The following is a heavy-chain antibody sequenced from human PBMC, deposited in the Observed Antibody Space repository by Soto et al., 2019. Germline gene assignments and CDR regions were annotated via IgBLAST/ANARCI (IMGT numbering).Heavy chain of an antibody. Sequence: QVQLVQSGAEVKKPGASVKVSCKASGYTFTSYGISWVRQAPGQGLEWMGWISAYNGNTNYAQKLQGRVTMTTDTXTSTADMELRSLRSDDTAVDYCARDRHDYGDYYCAYWGQGTLVTVSS. V-gene: IGHV1-18*01. CDR3: ARDRHDYGDYYCAY. D-gene: IGHD4-17*01. CDR1: GYTFTSYG. J-gene: IGHJ4*02. CDR2: ISAYNGNT.